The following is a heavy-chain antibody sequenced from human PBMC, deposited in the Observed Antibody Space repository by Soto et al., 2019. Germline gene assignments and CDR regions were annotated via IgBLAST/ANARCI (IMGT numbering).Heavy chain of an antibody. V-gene: IGHV4-39*01. D-gene: IGHD6-19*01. CDR1: GGSISSSSYY. CDR2: IYYSGST. J-gene: IGHJ4*02. Sequence: SEALSLTCTVSGGSISSSSYYWGWIRQPPGKGLEWIGSIYYSGSTYYNPSLKRRVTISVDTSKNQFSLKLSSVTAADTAVYYCARQGGIAVAGPSYWGQGTLVTVSS. CDR3: ARQGGIAVAGPSY.